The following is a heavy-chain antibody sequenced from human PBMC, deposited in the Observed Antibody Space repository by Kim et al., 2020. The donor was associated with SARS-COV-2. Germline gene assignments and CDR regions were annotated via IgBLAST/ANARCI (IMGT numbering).Heavy chain of an antibody. D-gene: IGHD3-10*01. J-gene: IGHJ6*02. CDR3: ARDHGLLLWFGGLPDFGGGMKV. Sequence: GGSLRLSCAASGFTFSSYSMNWVRQAPGKGLEWVSSISSSSYIYYADSVKGRFTISRDNAKNSLYLQMNSLRAEDTAVYYCARDHGLLLWFGGLPDFGGGMKVWGQGTTVTVSS. CDR1: GFTFSSYS. CDR2: ISSSSYI. V-gene: IGHV3-21*04.